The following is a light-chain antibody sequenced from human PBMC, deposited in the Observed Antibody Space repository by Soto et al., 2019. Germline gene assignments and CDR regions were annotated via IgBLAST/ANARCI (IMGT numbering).Light chain of an antibody. V-gene: IGLV2-18*02. J-gene: IGLJ2*01. CDR1: SSDVGSYNR. CDR2: EVS. CDR3: SSYTSSSTYVV. Sequence: QSALTQPPSLFGSPGQSFTISCTGTSSDVGSYNRVSWYQQPPGTAPKLMIYEVSNRPSGVPDRFSGSKSGNTASLTISGLQAEDEADYYCSSYTSSSTYVVFGGGTKLTVL.